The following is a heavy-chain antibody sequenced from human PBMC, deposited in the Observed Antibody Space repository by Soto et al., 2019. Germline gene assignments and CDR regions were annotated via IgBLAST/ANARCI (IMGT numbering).Heavy chain of an antibody. CDR2: IYYSGST. CDR1: GGSISSGVYY. D-gene: IGHD2-8*01. V-gene: IGHV4-31*03. J-gene: IGHJ5*02. CDR3: ARGVAPMVYAIRGAWFDP. Sequence: SETLSLTCTVSGGSISSGVYYRSWIRHHPGKGLEWIGYIYYSGSTYYNPSLKSRVTISVDTSKNQFSLKLSSVTAADTAVYYCARGVAPMVYAIRGAWFDPWGQGTLVTVSS.